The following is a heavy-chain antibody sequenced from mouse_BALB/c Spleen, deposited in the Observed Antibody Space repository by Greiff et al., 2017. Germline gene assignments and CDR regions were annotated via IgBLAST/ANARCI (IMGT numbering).Heavy chain of an antibody. Sequence: EVKLVESGGGLVKPGGSLKLSCAASGFTFSSYAMSWVRQTPEKRLEWVATISSGGSYTYYPDSVKGRFTISRDNAKNTLYLQMSSLRSEDTAMYYCARHLYDYDGAWFAYWGQGTLVTVSA. CDR3: ARHLYDYDGAWFAY. CDR1: GFTFSSYA. CDR2: ISSGGSYT. D-gene: IGHD2-4*01. J-gene: IGHJ3*01. V-gene: IGHV5-9-3*01.